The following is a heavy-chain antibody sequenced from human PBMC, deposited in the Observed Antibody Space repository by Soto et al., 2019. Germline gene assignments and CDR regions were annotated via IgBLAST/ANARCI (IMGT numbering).Heavy chain of an antibody. J-gene: IGHJ4*02. CDR1: GCSMRNYF. CDR3: AAGEASSRNLAPYYLDF. V-gene: IGHV4-59*01. CDR2: IHYSGATSFFP. Sequence: SETLSLTCTVCGCSMRNYFWTWIRQPPGKGLEWIGYIHYSGATSFFPSYNPSLRGRVTISEDTSKNQFSLKLLSVTTADTAVYFCAAGEASSRNLAPYYLDFWGQGTLVTVSS. D-gene: IGHD6-13*01.